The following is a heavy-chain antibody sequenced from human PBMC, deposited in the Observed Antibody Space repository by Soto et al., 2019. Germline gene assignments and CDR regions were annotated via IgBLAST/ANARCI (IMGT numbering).Heavy chain of an antibody. CDR3: ARDTIPGYRYGFFY. D-gene: IGHD5-18*01. V-gene: IGHV1-69*13. CDR2: IIPMFGSA. Sequence: SVKVSCKASGGTFSSYAISWVRQAPGQGLEWMGVIIPMFGSATYAQKFQGRVTITADESTSTAYMELSSLRSEDTAVYYCARDTIPGYRYGFFYWGQGTLVTVSS. J-gene: IGHJ4*02. CDR1: GGTFSSYA.